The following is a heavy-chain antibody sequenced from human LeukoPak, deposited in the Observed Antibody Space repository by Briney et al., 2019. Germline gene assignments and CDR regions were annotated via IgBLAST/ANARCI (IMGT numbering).Heavy chain of an antibody. V-gene: IGHV3-48*03. D-gene: IGHD7-27*01. CDR3: ARVRPTMGNYFDY. CDR1: GFTFSSYE. J-gene: IGHJ4*02. CDR2: ISSSGSTI. Sequence: HPGGSLRLSCAASGFTFSSYEMNWVRQAPGKGLEWVSYISSSGSTIYYADSVKGRFTISRDNAKNSLYLQMNSLRDEDTAVYYCARVRPTMGNYFDYWGQGTLVTVSS.